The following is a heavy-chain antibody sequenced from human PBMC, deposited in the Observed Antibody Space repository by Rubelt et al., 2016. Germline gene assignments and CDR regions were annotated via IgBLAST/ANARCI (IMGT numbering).Heavy chain of an antibody. CDR2: INHSGST. J-gene: IGHJ4*02. Sequence: QVQLQESGPGLVKPSETLSLTCTVSGYSISSGYYWGWIRQPPGKGLEWIGEINHSGSTNYNPSLKSRVTISVDTSKNHVALKLGSVTAADAAVYYCALWFGSRYFPRTPHEAHPDYWGQGTLVTVSS. V-gene: IGHV4-38-2*02. CDR3: ALWFGSRYFPRTPHEAHPDY. D-gene: IGHD3-10*01. CDR1: GYSISSGYY.